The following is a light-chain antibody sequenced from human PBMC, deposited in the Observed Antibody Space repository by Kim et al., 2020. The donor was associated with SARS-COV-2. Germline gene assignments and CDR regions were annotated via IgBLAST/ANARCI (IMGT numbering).Light chain of an antibody. CDR2: DKD. Sequence: ALGQTVRSTCQGDSLRPCCASWYQQKPGQAPVLLIYDKDKRPSGIPDRFSGSSSGNTASLSITGAQAEDEADYYGKSRDSDGYHWVFGGGTQLTVL. CDR3: KSRDSDGYHWV. V-gene: IGLV3-19*01. J-gene: IGLJ3*02. CDR1: SLRPCC.